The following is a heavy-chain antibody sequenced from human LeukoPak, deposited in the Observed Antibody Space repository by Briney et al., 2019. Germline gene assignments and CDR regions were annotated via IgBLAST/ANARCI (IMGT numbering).Heavy chain of an antibody. CDR2: IIPIFGTA. Sequence: SVKVSCKASGGTFSSYAISWVRQAPGQGLELMGGIIPIFGTANYAQKFQGRVTITTDESTSTAYMELSSLRSEDTAVYYCARGTKPTPNYFDYWGQGTLVTVSS. V-gene: IGHV1-69*05. J-gene: IGHJ4*02. CDR1: GGTFSSYA. D-gene: IGHD2-8*01. CDR3: ARGTKPTPNYFDY.